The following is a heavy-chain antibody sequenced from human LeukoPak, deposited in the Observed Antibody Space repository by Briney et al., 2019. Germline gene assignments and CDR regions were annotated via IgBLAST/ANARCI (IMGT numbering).Heavy chain of an antibody. V-gene: IGHV5-51*01. CDR3: ATQVRFPSRLTYGSVNKGFQS. CDR1: GCTFNSYW. D-gene: IGHD2-15*01. CDR2: IYPADSDT. Sequence: GESLRISCQGFGCTFNSYWIARVRQMPGKSLEWMGIIYPADSDTRYNSAFQGQVTISVDKSNSMAYLQWSSLKASDTAMYFCATQVRFPSRLTYGSVNKGFQSWGQGTLVTVSS. J-gene: IGHJ5*02.